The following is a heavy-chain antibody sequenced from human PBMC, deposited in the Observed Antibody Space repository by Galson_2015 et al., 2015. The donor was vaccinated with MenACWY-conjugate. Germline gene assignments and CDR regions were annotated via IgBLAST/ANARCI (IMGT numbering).Heavy chain of an antibody. CDR1: GFMFSRYA. Sequence: SLRLSFAASGFMFSRYAMTWVRQAPGKGLDWVSAIIGSGDNTYYAESVKGRFTISRDSSTKTVYLQMHSLRAEDTAVYYCAKGLDVYGPYGLDVWGQGTTVTVSS. D-gene: IGHD3-10*01. CDR2: IIGSGDNT. J-gene: IGHJ6*02. CDR3: AKGLDVYGPYGLDV. V-gene: IGHV3-23*01.